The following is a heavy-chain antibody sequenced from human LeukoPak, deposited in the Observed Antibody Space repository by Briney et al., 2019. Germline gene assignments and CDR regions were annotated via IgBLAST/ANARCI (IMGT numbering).Heavy chain of an antibody. CDR2: INAGNGNT. CDR3: ARGGGIVVVAAKEYFQH. V-gene: IGHV1-3*01. D-gene: IGHD2-15*01. J-gene: IGHJ1*01. CDR1: GYTFTGYY. Sequence: GASVKVSCKASGYTFTGYYMHWVRQAPGQRLEWMGWINAGNGNTKYSQKFQGRVTITRDTSASTAYMELSSLRSEDTAVYYCARGGGIVVVAAKEYFQHWGQGTLVTVSS.